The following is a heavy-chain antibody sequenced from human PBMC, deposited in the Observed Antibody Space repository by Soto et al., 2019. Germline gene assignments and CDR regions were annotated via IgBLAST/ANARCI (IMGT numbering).Heavy chain of an antibody. CDR1: GGSISSGDYY. CDR3: ARLGGIAVAPGAY. CDR2: IYYSGST. D-gene: IGHD6-19*01. Sequence: TSETLSLTCTVSGGSISSGDYYWSWIRQPPGKGLEWIGYIYYSGSTYYNPSLKSRVTISVDTSKNQFSLKLSSVTATDTAVYYCARLGGIAVAPGAYWGQGTLVTVSS. V-gene: IGHV4-30-4*01. J-gene: IGHJ4*02.